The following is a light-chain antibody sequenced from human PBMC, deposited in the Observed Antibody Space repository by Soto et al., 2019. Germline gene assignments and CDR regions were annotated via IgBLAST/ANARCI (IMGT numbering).Light chain of an antibody. CDR2: EVT. V-gene: IGLV2-8*01. Sequence: QLVLTQPPSASGSPGQSVTISCTGTRSDVGDYNYVSWYQQHPGKAPKLLIYEVTKRPSGVPDRFSGSKSANTASLTVSGLQAEDEADYYCSSYAGSDNFEVFGGGTKVTVL. CDR3: SSYAGSDNFEV. J-gene: IGLJ2*01. CDR1: RSDVGDYNY.